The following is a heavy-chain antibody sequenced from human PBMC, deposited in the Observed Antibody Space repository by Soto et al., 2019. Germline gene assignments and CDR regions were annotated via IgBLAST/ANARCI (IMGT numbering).Heavy chain of an antibody. CDR1: GYTFTSYG. CDR2: ISAHNGNT. CDR3: ARGSNGDY. D-gene: IGHD1-26*01. J-gene: IGHJ4*02. V-gene: IGHV1-18*01. Sequence: QVHLVQSGAEVKKPGASVKVSCKASGYTFTSYGITWVRQAPGQGLEWMGWISAHNGNTDYAQKLQGRVIVTRDTSTSTPYMELRSGMSADTAVHYCARGSNGDYWGQGALVTVSS.